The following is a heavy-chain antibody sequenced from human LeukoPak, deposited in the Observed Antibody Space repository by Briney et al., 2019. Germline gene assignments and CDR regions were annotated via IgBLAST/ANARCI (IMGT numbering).Heavy chain of an antibody. V-gene: IGHV1-18*01. D-gene: IGHD6-19*01. CDR1: GYTFTSYG. CDR2: ISAYNGNT. J-gene: IGHJ6*03. Sequence: GASVKVSCKASGYTFTSYGISWVRQAPGQGLEWMGWISAYNGNTNYAQKLQGRVTITADESTSTAYMELSSLRSEDTAVYYCARVQLAVAGTGGGNYYYMDVWGKGTTVTISS. CDR3: ARVQLAVAGTGGGNYYYMDV.